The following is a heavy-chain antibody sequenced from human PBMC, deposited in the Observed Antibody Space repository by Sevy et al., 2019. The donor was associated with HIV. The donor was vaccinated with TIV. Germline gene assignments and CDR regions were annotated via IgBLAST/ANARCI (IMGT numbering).Heavy chain of an antibody. Sequence: GSLRLSCAASGFTFSSYRMTWVRQAPGKGLEWVSCISSNSGYINYADSVKGRFTISRDNSKNLLYLQMDSLRAEDTAVYYCARAVLEISTWRSDYWGQGTLVTVSS. CDR3: ARAVLEISTWRSDY. D-gene: IGHD1-1*01. V-gene: IGHV3-21*01. CDR2: ISSNSGYI. CDR1: GFTFSSYR. J-gene: IGHJ4*02.